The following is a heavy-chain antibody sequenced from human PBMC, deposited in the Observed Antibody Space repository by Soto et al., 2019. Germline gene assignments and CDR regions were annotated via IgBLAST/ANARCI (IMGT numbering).Heavy chain of an antibody. CDR2: ISAYNGNT. J-gene: IGHJ3*01. Sequence: QVQLVQSGAEVKKPGASVKVSCKASGYTFTSYGISWVRQAPGQGLEWMGWISAYNGNTNYAQKVQGGDTMTKDTPTSTAYMEVRSVTSDDTPVYYFARVVRLLTSYAFDLWGQGTTVTVSS. CDR3: ARVVRLLTSYAFDL. CDR1: GYTFTSYG. V-gene: IGHV1-18*01. D-gene: IGHD3-10*01.